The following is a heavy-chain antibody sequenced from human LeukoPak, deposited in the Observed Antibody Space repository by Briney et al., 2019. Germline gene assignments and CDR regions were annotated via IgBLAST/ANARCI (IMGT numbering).Heavy chain of an antibody. J-gene: IGHJ4*02. Sequence: GTSLKVSCKASGFTFARSAGQWVRQARGQRPEWIGWIVIANGNTNYAQKFQERLTITRDMSTSTAYMELSSLRSEDTAVYYCAAEDDFLTGYYDFDYWGQGTVVTVSS. CDR2: IVIANGNT. CDR1: GFTFARSA. CDR3: AAEDDFLTGYYDFDY. D-gene: IGHD3-9*01. V-gene: IGHV1-58*01.